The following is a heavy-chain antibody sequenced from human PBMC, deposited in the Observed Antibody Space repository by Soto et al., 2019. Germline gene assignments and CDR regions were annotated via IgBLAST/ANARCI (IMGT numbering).Heavy chain of an antibody. J-gene: IGHJ4*02. Sequence: QVQLVQSGAEVKKPGSSVKVSCTASGGTFGSYAFSWVRQAPGQGLEWMGGIIPVSGAAPYAQKFQGRVTITADESTSTAYMELSSLSSQDTAVYYCATALGCRSTSCTLDYWGQGTRVIVSS. CDR2: IIPVSGAA. CDR3: ATALGCRSTSCTLDY. D-gene: IGHD2-2*01. V-gene: IGHV1-69*01. CDR1: GGTFGSYA.